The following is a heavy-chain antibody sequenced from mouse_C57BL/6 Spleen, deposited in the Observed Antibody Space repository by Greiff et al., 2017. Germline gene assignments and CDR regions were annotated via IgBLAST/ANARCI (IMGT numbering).Heavy chain of an antibody. CDR1: GFSLTSYG. Sequence: QVQLQQSGPGLVQPSPSLSITCTVSGFSLTSYGVHWVRQSPGQGLEWLGVIWSGGSTDYNAAFISRLSISKDNSKSQVFFKMSSLQADDTAIYYCARNPRTGYFDVWGTGTTVTVSS. V-gene: IGHV2-2*01. J-gene: IGHJ1*03. D-gene: IGHD2-10*02. CDR2: IWSGGST. CDR3: ARNPRTGYFDV.